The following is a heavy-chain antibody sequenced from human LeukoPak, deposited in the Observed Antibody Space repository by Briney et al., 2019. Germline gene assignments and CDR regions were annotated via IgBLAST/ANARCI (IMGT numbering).Heavy chain of an antibody. CDR3: ARDNLKYTVTTPDY. V-gene: IGHV1-2*02. CDR1: GYTFTGYY. CDR2: INPNSGGT. D-gene: IGHD4-11*01. Sequence: GASVKVSCKASGYTFTGYYMHWVRQAPGQGPEWMGLINPNSGGTNYAQKFQGRVTMTRDTSISTAYMELSRLRSDDTAVYYCARDNLKYTVTTPDYWGQGTLVTVSS. J-gene: IGHJ4*02.